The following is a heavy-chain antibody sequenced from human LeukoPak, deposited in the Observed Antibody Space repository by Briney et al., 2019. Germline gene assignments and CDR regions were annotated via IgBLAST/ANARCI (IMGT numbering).Heavy chain of an antibody. D-gene: IGHD3-9*01. V-gene: IGHV3-23*01. J-gene: IGHJ4*02. CDR3: ATILTGYYLDY. CDR2: INGGGGNSGGNT. Sequence: QTGGSLRLSCAASGFIFSAYAMIWVRQAPGKGLEWVSAINGGGGNSGGNTYYADSVKGRFTISRDNSENTLYLQMNSLRAEDTAVHYCATILTGYYLDYWGQGTLVTVSS. CDR1: GFIFSAYA.